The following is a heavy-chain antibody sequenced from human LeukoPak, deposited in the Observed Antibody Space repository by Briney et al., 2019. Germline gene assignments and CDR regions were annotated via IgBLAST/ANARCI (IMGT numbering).Heavy chain of an antibody. V-gene: IGHV3-23*01. CDR2: ISDSGIST. J-gene: IGHJ4*02. CDR3: AKDDYGEPIEY. CDR1: EFAFRRYA. Sequence: PGGSLRLSCVASEFAFRRYAMSWVRQAPGKGLEWVSGISDSGISTYYADSVKGRFTISRDNSRNTLYLQMNSLRAEDTAVYYCAKDDYGEPIEYWGQGTLVTVSS. D-gene: IGHD4-17*01.